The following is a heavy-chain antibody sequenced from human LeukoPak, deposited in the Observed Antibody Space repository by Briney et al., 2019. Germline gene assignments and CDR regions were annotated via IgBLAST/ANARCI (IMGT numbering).Heavy chain of an antibody. CDR3: ANSRWSGYLDY. V-gene: IGHV3-74*01. CDR2: INSDGSGT. CDR1: GFTFSSYW. D-gene: IGHD3-3*01. J-gene: IGHJ4*02. Sequence: GGSLRLSCAASGFTFSSYWMHWVRQAPGKGLVWVSRINSDGSGTTYADFVKARFTISRDNAKNTLYLQMNSLRAEDTAVYYCANSRWSGYLDYWGQGALVTVSS.